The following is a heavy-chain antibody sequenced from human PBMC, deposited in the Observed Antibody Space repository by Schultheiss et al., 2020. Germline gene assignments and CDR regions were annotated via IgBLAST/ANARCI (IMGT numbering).Heavy chain of an antibody. D-gene: IGHD6-13*01. CDR3: ARAEIAAASY. CDR1: GFTFSSYD. V-gene: IGHV3-23*01. CDR2: ISGSGGST. Sequence: GGSLRLSCAASGFTFSSYDMHWVRQATGKGLEWVSGISGSGGSTYYADSVKGRFTISRDNSKNTLYLQMNSLRADDTAVYYCARAEIAAASYWGQGTLVTVS. J-gene: IGHJ4*02.